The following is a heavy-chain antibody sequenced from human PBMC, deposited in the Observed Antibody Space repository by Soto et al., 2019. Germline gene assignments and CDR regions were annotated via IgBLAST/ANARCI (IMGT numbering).Heavy chain of an antibody. D-gene: IGHD4-4*01. CDR2: IYHSGST. CDR1: GGSISSGGYS. J-gene: IGHJ6*02. V-gene: IGHV4-30-2*05. Sequence: SETLSLTCAVSGGSISSGGYSWSWIRQPPGKGLEWIGYIYHSGSTYYNPSLKSRVTISVDTSKNQFSLKLSSVTAADTAVYYCARDMVTTLGYYYYGMDVWGQGTTVTVSS. CDR3: ARDMVTTLGYYYYGMDV.